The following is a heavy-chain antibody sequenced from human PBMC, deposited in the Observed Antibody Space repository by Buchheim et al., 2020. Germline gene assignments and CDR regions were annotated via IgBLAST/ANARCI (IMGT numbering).Heavy chain of an antibody. CDR2: ISTTGGRT. D-gene: IGHD3-9*01. Sequence: EVQLVESGGGLVQPGGSLRLSCAASGFTFGHYSMNWVRQAPGKGLEWISYISTTGGRTYYADSVKGRFTISRDSAKKSLDLQMNSLTDKDTGIYYCAREADYDILTGFYNYFDCWGQGTL. CDR1: GFTFGHYS. CDR3: AREADYDILTGFYNYFDC. V-gene: IGHV3-48*02. J-gene: IGHJ4*02.